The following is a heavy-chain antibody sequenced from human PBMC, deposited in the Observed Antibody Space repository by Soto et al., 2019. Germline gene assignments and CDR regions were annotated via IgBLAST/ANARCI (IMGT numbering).Heavy chain of an antibody. V-gene: IGHV4-59*08. J-gene: IGHJ6*02. Sequence: SETLSLTCTVSGGSIFSHYWGWIRQPPGKGLEYIGYIYYSGSTNYNPSLKSRVTISVDMSREQFSLKLTSVTPEDTAVYYCARSEEDSDYYYYGMDVWGQGTTVTVSS. D-gene: IGHD2-15*01. CDR1: GGSIFSHY. CDR3: ARSEEDSDYYYYGMDV. CDR2: IYYSGST.